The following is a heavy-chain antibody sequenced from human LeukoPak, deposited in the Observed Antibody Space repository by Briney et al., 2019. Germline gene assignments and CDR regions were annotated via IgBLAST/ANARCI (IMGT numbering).Heavy chain of an antibody. D-gene: IGHD6-19*01. Sequence: GGSLRLSCAASGFTFDDYAMHWVRQAPGKGLEWVSGISWNSGSIGYADSVKGRFTISRDNAKNSLYLQMNSLGAEDTALYYCAKDLRAVAGTDGWFDPWGQGTLVTVSS. CDR3: AKDLRAVAGTDGWFDP. J-gene: IGHJ5*02. CDR1: GFTFDDYA. CDR2: ISWNSGSI. V-gene: IGHV3-9*01.